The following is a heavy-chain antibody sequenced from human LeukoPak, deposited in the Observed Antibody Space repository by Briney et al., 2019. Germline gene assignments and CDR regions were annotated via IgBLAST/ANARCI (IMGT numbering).Heavy chain of an antibody. CDR2: MNPNSGNT. V-gene: IGHV1-8*03. CDR1: GYTFTSYD. Sequence: ASVKVSCKASGYTFTSYDINWVRQATGQGLEWMGSMNPNSGNTGSAQKFQGRVTITRNTSISTAYIELSSLRSEDTAVYYCARAAAAHCSSTSCWFGQQWLNYYYYMDVWGKGTTVTVSS. J-gene: IGHJ6*03. D-gene: IGHD2-2*01. CDR3: ARAAAAHCSSTSCWFGQQWLNYYYYMDV.